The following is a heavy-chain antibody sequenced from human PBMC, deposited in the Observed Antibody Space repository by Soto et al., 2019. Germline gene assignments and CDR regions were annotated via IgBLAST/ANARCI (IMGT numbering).Heavy chain of an antibody. CDR3: AIESRTNGVCSGDYFDY. V-gene: IGHV4-59*01. CDR1: GGSISSYY. J-gene: IGHJ4*02. D-gene: IGHD2-8*01. Sequence: SQTLSLTCTVSGGSISSYYWSWIRQPPGKGLEGIGYIYSSGSSNYNPSLKSRVTISVDTSKNQFSLTLSSVTSADTAVYYCAIESRTNGVCSGDYFDYGGQGALVTVSS. CDR2: IYSSGSS.